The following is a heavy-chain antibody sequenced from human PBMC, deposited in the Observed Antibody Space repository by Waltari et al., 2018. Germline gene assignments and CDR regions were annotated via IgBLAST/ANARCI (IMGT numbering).Heavy chain of an antibody. CDR1: GFPFSSYW. D-gene: IGHD6-6*01. Sequence: EVQLVESGGGLVQPGGSLRLPCAASGFPFSSYWMSWVRQAPGKGLEWVANIKQDGSEKYYVDSVKGRFTISRDNAKNSLYLQMNSLRAEDTAVYYCARLPYSSSSNLDYWGQGTLVTVSS. CDR2: IKQDGSEK. J-gene: IGHJ4*02. V-gene: IGHV3-7*01. CDR3: ARLPYSSSSNLDY.